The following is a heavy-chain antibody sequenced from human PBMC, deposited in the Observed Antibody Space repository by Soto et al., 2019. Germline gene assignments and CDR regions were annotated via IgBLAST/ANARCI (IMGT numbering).Heavy chain of an antibody. CDR3: ARDRPLSRSSRLLPSFDY. CDR1: GYTFTSYG. D-gene: IGHD6-13*01. J-gene: IGHJ4*02. CDR2: ISAYNGNT. Sequence: QVQLVQSGAEVKKPGASVKVSCKASGYTFTSYGISWVRQAPGQGLEWMGWISAYNGNTNYAQKLQGRVTMTTDTATSTAYMELRSLRSDDTAVYYCARDRPLSRSSRLLPSFDYWGQGTLVTVSS. V-gene: IGHV1-18*01.